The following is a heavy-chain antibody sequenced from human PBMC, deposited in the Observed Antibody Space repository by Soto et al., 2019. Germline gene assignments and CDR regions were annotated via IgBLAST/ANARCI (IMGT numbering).Heavy chain of an antibody. V-gene: IGHV3-23*01. CDR1: GFTFSSYA. CDR3: AKGPDPGAFDI. J-gene: IGHJ3*02. D-gene: IGHD3-10*01. Sequence: GGSLRLSCAAYGFTFSSYAMSWVRQAPGKGVEWVSTFRGRGDGTYYGDSVKGRFTVSRDNSNNQVYLQMNGLRAEDTAVYYCAKGPDPGAFDIWGQGTMGTVSS. CDR2: FRGRGDGT.